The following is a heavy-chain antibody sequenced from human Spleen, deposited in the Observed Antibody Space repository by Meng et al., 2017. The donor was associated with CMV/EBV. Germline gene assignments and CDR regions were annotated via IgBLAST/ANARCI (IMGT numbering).Heavy chain of an antibody. D-gene: IGHD4-17*01. CDR2: IFYDGTDK. CDR1: GFVFGSYG. Sequence: GGSLRLSCAASGFVFGSYGIHWVRQVPGKGLEWVALIFYDGTDKYHADSVKGRFTISRDNSKNTLYLQMNSLRAVDTAVYYCANEQDYGARDYWGPGTLVTVSS. CDR3: ANEQDYGARDY. V-gene: IGHV3-30*18. J-gene: IGHJ4*02.